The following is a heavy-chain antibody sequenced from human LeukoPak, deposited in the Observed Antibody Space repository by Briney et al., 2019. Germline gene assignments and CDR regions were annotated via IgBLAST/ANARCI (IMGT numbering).Heavy chain of an antibody. Sequence: GGSLRLSCAASGFTFSRYYMHWVRQAPGKGLVWVSRINSDGSSTTYADSVKGRFTISRDNSKNTLYLQMTSLRAEDTALYYCAKGKGSSGWYDWGQGTLVTVSS. J-gene: IGHJ4*02. CDR3: AKGKGSSGWYD. D-gene: IGHD6-19*01. CDR1: GFTFSRYY. CDR2: INSDGSST. V-gene: IGHV3-74*01.